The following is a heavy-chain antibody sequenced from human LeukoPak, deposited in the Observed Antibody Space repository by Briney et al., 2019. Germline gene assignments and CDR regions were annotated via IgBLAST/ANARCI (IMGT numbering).Heavy chain of an antibody. D-gene: IGHD1-26*01. CDR1: GFTFNRYS. J-gene: IGHJ4*02. Sequence: QPGGSLRLSCAASGFTFNRYSMNWVRQAPGKGLEWVSYISSSSSTIYYADSVKGRLTISRDNAKNSLWLQMNSLRAGDTALYYCAREDGSSYYFDYWGQGALVTVSS. CDR3: AREDGSSYYFDY. V-gene: IGHV3-48*04. CDR2: ISSSSSTI.